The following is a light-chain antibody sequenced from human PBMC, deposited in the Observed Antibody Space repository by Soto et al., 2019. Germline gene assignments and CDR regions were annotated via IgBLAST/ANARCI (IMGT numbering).Light chain of an antibody. CDR3: QQYGSSPYT. Sequence: EIVLTQSPGTLSLSPGERATLSCRASQSVSSSYLAWYQQKPGQAPRLLIYGASSRATGIPDSFSGSGSGTDFTLTISRLEPEDFAVYYCQQYGSSPYTFDQGTKLEIK. J-gene: IGKJ2*01. V-gene: IGKV3-20*01. CDR1: QSVSSSY. CDR2: GAS.